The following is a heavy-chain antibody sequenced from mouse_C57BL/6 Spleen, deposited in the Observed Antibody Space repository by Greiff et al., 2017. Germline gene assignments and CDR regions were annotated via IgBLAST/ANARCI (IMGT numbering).Heavy chain of an antibody. CDR2: IRSKSNNYAT. J-gene: IGHJ2*01. D-gene: IGHD1-1*01. V-gene: IGHV10-1*01. CDR1: GFSFNTYA. CDR3: VSGYYGSLDY. Sequence: DVQLVESGGGLVQPKGSLKLSCAASGFSFNTYAMNWVRQAPGKGLEWVARIRSKSNNYATYYADSVKDRFTISRDDSESMLYLQMNNLKTEDTAMYYCVSGYYGSLDYWGQGTTLTVAS.